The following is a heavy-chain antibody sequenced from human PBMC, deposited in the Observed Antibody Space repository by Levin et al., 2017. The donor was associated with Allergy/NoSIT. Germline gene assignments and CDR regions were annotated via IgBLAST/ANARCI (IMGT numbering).Heavy chain of an antibody. CDR1: GGSISSSSYY. CDR3: ARRDTWIDAFDI. Sequence: SQTLSLTCTVSGGSISSSSYYWGWIRQPPGKGLEWIGSIYYSGSTYYNPSLKSRVTISVDTSKNQFSLKLSSVTAADTAVYYCARRDTWIDAFDIWGQGTMVTVSS. D-gene: IGHD5-12*01. J-gene: IGHJ3*02. V-gene: IGHV4-39*01. CDR2: IYYSGST.